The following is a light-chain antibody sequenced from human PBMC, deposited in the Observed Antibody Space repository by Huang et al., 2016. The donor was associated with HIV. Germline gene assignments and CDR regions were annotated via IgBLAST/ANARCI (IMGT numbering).Light chain of an antibody. CDR3: QQYNTYSRT. V-gene: IGKV1-5*03. CDR1: QSISNW. Sequence: DIQMTQSPSTLSASVGDRVTITCRASQSISNWLAWYQQKPGKAPKLLIYKASSVESGVPSRFIGSGSETEFTLTISSLQPDDFATYYCQQYNTYSRTFGQGTKV. CDR2: KAS. J-gene: IGKJ1*01.